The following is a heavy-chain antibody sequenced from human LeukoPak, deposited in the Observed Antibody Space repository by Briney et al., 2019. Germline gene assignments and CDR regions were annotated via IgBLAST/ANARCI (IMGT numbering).Heavy chain of an antibody. D-gene: IGHD6-13*01. CDR2: IYHSGST. CDR3: ARAYSSSWYFNWFDP. J-gene: IGHJ5*02. Sequence: SETLSLTCTVSGYSISSGYFWGWIRQPPGTGLEWIGTIYHSGSTYYNASLESRVTISVDTSKNQFSLKLSSVTAADTAVYYCARAYSSSWYFNWFDPWGQGTLVTVSS. CDR1: GYSISSGYF. V-gene: IGHV4-38-2*02.